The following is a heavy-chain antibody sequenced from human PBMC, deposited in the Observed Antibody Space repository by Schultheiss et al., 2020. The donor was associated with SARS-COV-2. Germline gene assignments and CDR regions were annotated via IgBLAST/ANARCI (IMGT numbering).Heavy chain of an antibody. CDR3: ARLTAAVAPLFDP. D-gene: IGHD6-19*01. CDR2: IYYSGST. J-gene: IGHJ5*02. CDR1: GGSISSGGYY. V-gene: IGHV4-31*03. Sequence: SQTLSLTCTVSGGSISSGGYYWSWIRQHPGKGLEWIGYIYYSGSTNYNPSLKSRVTISVDTSKNQFSLKLSSVTAADTAVYYCARLTAAVAPLFDPWGQGTLVTVS.